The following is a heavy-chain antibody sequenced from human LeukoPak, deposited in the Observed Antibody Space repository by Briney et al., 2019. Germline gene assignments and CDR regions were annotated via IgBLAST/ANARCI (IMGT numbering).Heavy chain of an antibody. Sequence: GESLRLSCAASGFTFRSYWMHWVRPAPGKGLVWVSRISTDGSSTKYADFVEGRFTISRGNAKNTLYLQMNSLRAEDTAAYYCVRGNFNGGIDHSGRGTLVTVSP. CDR3: VRGNFNGGIDH. J-gene: IGHJ4*02. V-gene: IGHV3-74*03. CDR2: ISTDGSST. CDR1: GFTFRSYW.